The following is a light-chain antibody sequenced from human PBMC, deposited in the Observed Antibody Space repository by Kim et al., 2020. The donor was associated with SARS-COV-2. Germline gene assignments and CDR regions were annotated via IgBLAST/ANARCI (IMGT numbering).Light chain of an antibody. J-gene: IGLJ3*02. Sequence: QAGLTQPPSVSKGLRQTATLTCTGNSNNVGNQGAAWLQQHQGHPPKLLSYRNNNRPSGISERLSASRSGNTASLTITGLQPEDEADYYCSAWDSSLNAWVFGGGTQLTVI. CDR3: SAWDSSLNAWV. CDR2: RNN. CDR1: SNNVGNQG. V-gene: IGLV10-54*01.